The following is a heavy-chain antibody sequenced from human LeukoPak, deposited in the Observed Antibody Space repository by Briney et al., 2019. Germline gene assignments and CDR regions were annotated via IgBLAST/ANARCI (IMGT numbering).Heavy chain of an antibody. V-gene: IGHV4-59*08. D-gene: IGHD3-3*02. J-gene: IGHJ4*02. Sequence: SETVSLTCTVSGGTISGYYWSWIRQPPGKGLEWIGYIYYSGSTNYNPSLKSRVTMSVDTYKNQFSLKLSSVTAADTAVYYCARGLTSLEFLTFDYWGQGTLGAVSS. CDR2: IYYSGST. CDR1: GGTISGYY. CDR3: ARGLTSLEFLTFDY.